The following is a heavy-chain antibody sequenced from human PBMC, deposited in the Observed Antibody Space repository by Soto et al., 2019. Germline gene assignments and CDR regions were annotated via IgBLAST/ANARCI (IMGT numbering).Heavy chain of an antibody. V-gene: IGHV1-69*02. J-gene: IGHJ6*03. CDR3: ARGSIAVYYMDV. D-gene: IGHD6-6*01. CDR2: IIPILGIA. Sequence: QVQLVQSGAEVKKPGSSVKVSCKASGGNFSSYTISWVRQAPGQGLEWMGRIIPILGIANYAQKFQGRVTITADKSTSTAYMELSSLRSEDTAVYYCARGSIAVYYMDVWGKGTTVTVSS. CDR1: GGNFSSYT.